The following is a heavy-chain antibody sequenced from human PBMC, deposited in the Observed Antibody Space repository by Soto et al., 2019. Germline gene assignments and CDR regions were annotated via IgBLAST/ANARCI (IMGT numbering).Heavy chain of an antibody. CDR1: GYTFTSYG. CDR3: ARKSSSSSWFDP. J-gene: IGHJ5*02. V-gene: IGHV1-18*04. Sequence: ASVKVSCKASGYTFTSYGISWVRQAPGQGLEWMGWISAYNGNTNYAQKLQGRVTMTTDTSTRTAYMELRSLRSDDTAFYYCARKSSSSSWFDPWGQGTLVTVSS. D-gene: IGHD6-6*01. CDR2: ISAYNGNT.